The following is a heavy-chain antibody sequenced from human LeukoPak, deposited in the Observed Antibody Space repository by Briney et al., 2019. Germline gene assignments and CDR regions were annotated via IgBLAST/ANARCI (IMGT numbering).Heavy chain of an antibody. CDR1: GGSFSGYY. D-gene: IGHD6-13*01. V-gene: IGHV4-34*01. J-gene: IGHJ4*02. CDR2: INHSGST. CDR3: ARHGLYSSSWLFDY. Sequence: TSETLSLTCAVYGGSFSGYYWSWIRQPPGKGLEWIGEINHSGSTNYNPSLKSRVTISVDTSKNQFSLKLSSVTAANTAVYYCARHGLYSSSWLFDYWGQGTLVTVSS.